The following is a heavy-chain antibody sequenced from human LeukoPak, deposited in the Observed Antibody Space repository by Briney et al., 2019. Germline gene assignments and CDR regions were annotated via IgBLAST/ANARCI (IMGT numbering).Heavy chain of an antibody. D-gene: IGHD3-10*01. CDR1: GGSISSSNW. J-gene: IGHJ5*02. V-gene: IGHV4-4*02. CDR3: AREGVGGSGMLNWFDP. CDR2: IYHSGST. Sequence: SGTLSLTCAVSGGSISSSNWWSWVRQPPGKGLEWIGEIYHSGSTNYNPSLKSRVTISVDKSKNQFSLKLSSVTAADTAVYYCAREGVGGSGMLNWFDPWGQGTLVTVPS.